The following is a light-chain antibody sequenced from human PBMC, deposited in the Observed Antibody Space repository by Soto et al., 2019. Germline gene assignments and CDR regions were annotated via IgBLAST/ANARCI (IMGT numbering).Light chain of an antibody. V-gene: IGKV3-20*01. CDR1: QSVISSY. Sequence: EIVLTQSPGTLSLSPGERAILSCRASQSVISSYFAWYQQKPGQAPRLLIFGTSSRATGIPDRFSGSGSGTDFTLTISRLEPEDFAMYYCQQYGSSHTFGQGTKLEIK. J-gene: IGKJ2*01. CDR3: QQYGSSHT. CDR2: GTS.